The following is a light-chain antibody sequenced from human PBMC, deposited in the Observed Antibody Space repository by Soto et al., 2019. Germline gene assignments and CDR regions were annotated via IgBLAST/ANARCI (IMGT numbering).Light chain of an antibody. Sequence: EIVLTQSPATLSLSPLEIATLSFRASQSVSSYLAWYQQKPGQAPRLLIYDASNRATGIPARFSGGGSGTDFTLTISSLQPDDFATYYCQHYNSYSEAFGQGTKV. J-gene: IGKJ1*01. CDR2: DAS. V-gene: IGKV3-11*01. CDR1: QSVSSY. CDR3: QHYNSYSEA.